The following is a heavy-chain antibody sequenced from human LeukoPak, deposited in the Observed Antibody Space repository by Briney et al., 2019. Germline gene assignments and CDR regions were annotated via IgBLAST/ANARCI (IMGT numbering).Heavy chain of an antibody. Sequence: GGSLRLSCAASRFTFSSYSMNWVRQAPGKGLEWVANIKQDGSEKYYVDSVKGRFTISRDNAKNSLYLQMNSLRAEDTAVYYCARDRGSYCGGDCRPYWYFDLWGRGTLVTVSS. CDR3: ARDRGSYCGGDCRPYWYFDL. CDR2: IKQDGSEK. CDR1: RFTFSSYS. D-gene: IGHD2-21*02. J-gene: IGHJ2*01. V-gene: IGHV3-7*01.